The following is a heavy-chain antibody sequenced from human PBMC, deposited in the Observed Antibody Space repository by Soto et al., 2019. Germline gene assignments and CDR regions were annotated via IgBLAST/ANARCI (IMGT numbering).Heavy chain of an antibody. V-gene: IGHV3-23*01. CDR1: GFTFNNYA. CDR2: ISASGSRT. J-gene: IGHJ3*01. Sequence: GGSLRLSCAASGFTFNNYAMSWVRQAPGKGLEWVSGISASGSRTFYADSVKGRFTVSRDFSKNTLSLQMDSLRAEDTAVYFCGKDPNGDYVGGFEFWGPGTMVTVSS. D-gene: IGHD4-17*01. CDR3: GKDPNGDYVGGFEF.